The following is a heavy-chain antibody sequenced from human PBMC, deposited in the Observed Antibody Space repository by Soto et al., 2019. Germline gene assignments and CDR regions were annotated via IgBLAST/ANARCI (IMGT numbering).Heavy chain of an antibody. V-gene: IGHV3-33*01. J-gene: IGHJ6*02. CDR2: IWYDGSNK. CDR3: ARVLPAGYSPNYYYGMDV. Sequence: QVQLVESGGGVVQPGRSLRLSCAASGFTFSSYGMHWVRQAPGKGLEWVAVIWYDGSNKYYADSVKGRFTISRDNSKNTLYLQMNSLRAEDTAVYYCARVLPAGYSPNYYYGMDVWGQGTTVTVSS. D-gene: IGHD2-15*01. CDR1: GFTFSSYG.